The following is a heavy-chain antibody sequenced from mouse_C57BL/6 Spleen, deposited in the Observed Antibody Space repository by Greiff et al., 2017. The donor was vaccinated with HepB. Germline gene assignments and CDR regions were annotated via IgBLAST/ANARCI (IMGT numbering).Heavy chain of an antibody. CDR2: ISSGSSTI. CDR1: GFTFSDYG. J-gene: IGHJ3*01. D-gene: IGHD1-1*02. Sequence: EVNVVESGGGLVKPGGSLKLSCAASGFTFSDYGMHWVRQAPEKGLEWVAYISSGSSTIYYADTVKGRFTISRDNAKNTLFLQMTSLRSEDTAMYYCARPGGTGFAYWGQGTLVTVSA. V-gene: IGHV5-17*01. CDR3: ARPGGTGFAY.